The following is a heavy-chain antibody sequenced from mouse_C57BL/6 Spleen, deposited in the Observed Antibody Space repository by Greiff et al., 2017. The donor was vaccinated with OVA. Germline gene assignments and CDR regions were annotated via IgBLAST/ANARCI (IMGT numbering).Heavy chain of an antibody. CDR2: IYPGSGNT. J-gene: IGHJ2*01. CDR1: GYTFTDYY. Sequence: VQLQQSGAELVRPGASVKLSCKASGYTFTDYYINWVKQRPGQGLEWIARIYPGSGNTYYNEKFKGKATLTAEKSSSTAYMQLSSLTSEDSAVYFCARRDCLDYWGQGTTLTVSS. V-gene: IGHV1-76*01. CDR3: ARRDCLDY.